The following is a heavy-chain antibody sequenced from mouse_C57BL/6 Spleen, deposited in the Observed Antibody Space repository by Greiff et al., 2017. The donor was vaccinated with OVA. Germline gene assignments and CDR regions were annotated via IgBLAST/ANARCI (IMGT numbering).Heavy chain of an antibody. CDR3: ARRGGLPVFDY. J-gene: IGHJ2*01. Sequence: QVQLQQPGAELVKPGASVKLSCKASGYTFTSYWMQWVKQRPGQGLEWIGEIDPSDSYTNYNQKFKGKATLTVDTSSSTAYMQHSSLTSEDSAVYYCARRGGLPVFDYWGQGTTLTVSS. D-gene: IGHD2-2*01. CDR1: GYTFTSYW. V-gene: IGHV1-50*01. CDR2: IDPSDSYT.